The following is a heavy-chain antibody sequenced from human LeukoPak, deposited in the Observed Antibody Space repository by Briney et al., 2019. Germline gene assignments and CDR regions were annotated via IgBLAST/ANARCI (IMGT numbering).Heavy chain of an antibody. CDR1: GFTFSSYW. V-gene: IGHV3-7*01. Sequence: PGGSLRLSCAASGFTFSSYWMSWVRQAPGKGLEWVANIKQDGSEKYYVDSVKGRFTISRDNAKNSLYLQMDSLRAEDTAVYYCARYYGSGSPYREYYFDYWGQGTLVTVSA. D-gene: IGHD3-10*01. J-gene: IGHJ4*02. CDR3: ARYYGSGSPYREYYFDY. CDR2: IKQDGSEK.